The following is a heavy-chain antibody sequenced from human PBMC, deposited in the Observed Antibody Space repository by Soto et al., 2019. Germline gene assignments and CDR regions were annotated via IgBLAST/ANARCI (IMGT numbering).Heavy chain of an antibody. CDR3: AKRRGAGGHFDY. CDR1: GFTFSSYA. Sequence: GGSLRLSCAASGFTFSSYAMGWVRQGPGKGLEWVTVVSIGGSTHYADSVRGRFTISRDNSKNTLSLQMNSLTAEDTAVYFCAKRRGAGGHFDYWGQGALVTVSS. CDR2: VSIGGST. D-gene: IGHD2-15*01. J-gene: IGHJ4*02. V-gene: IGHV3-23*01.